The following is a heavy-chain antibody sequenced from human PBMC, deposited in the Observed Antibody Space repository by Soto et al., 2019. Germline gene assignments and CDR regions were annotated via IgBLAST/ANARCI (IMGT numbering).Heavy chain of an antibody. D-gene: IGHD2-15*01. CDR1: GFAVSNTY. Sequence: EVHLVESGGGLIQPGGSLTLSCAASGFAVSNTYMSWVRQAPGRGLEWVSFIYSDGTTCYADSVKGRFTISRDTSKNTLSLQMNSLRAEDTAVYYCARDCSGGSGDPALGAWGQGTLVTVSS. CDR3: ARDCSGGSGDPALGA. V-gene: IGHV3-53*01. J-gene: IGHJ5*02. CDR2: IYSDGTT.